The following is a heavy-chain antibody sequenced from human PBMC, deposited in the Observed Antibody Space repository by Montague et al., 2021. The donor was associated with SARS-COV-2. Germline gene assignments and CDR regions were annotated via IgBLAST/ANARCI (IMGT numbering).Heavy chain of an antibody. D-gene: IGHD5-24*01. V-gene: IGHV3-30-3*01. Sequence: SRRLSCAASGFTFSSYGMHWVRQAPGKGPEWATLISYDGSNKYYADSVKGRFTISRDNSKNTLYLQMSSLRAEDTAVYYCARESSIDEKGMGLDYWGQGTLVTVSS. J-gene: IGHJ4*02. CDR3: ARESSIDEKGMGLDY. CDR1: GFTFSSYG. CDR2: ISYDGSNK.